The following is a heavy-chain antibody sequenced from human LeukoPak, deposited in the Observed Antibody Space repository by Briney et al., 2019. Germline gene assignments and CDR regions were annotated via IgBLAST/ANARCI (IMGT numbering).Heavy chain of an antibody. CDR3: AREGYDILTGTTPFDY. V-gene: IGHV4-59*01. CDR1: GGSISSYY. D-gene: IGHD3-9*01. Sequence: PSETLSLTCTVSGGSISSYYWSWIRQPPGKGLEWIGYIYYSGSTNYNPSLKSRVTISVDTSKNQFSLRLSSVTAADTAVYYCAREGYDILTGTTPFDYWGQGTLVTVSS. J-gene: IGHJ4*02. CDR2: IYYSGST.